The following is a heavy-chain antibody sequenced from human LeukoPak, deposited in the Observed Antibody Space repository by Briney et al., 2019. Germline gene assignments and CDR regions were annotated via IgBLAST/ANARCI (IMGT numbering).Heavy chain of an antibody. Sequence: SETPSLTCTVSGDSMSNYYWSWIRQPAGKGLEWIRRIYTSGYTNYNPSLKSRVTMSVDTSKNQFSLKLSSVTAADTAVYYCARDLDYYDSSGHPRNDIWGQGTMVTVSS. CDR2: IYTSGYT. CDR1: GDSMSNYY. J-gene: IGHJ3*02. V-gene: IGHV4-4*07. CDR3: ARDLDYYDSSGHPRNDI. D-gene: IGHD3-22*01.